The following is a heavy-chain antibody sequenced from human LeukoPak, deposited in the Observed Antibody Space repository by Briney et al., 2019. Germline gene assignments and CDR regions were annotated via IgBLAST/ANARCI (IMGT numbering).Heavy chain of an antibody. V-gene: IGHV5-51*01. CDR3: ARRQYYYDSSGSSPPGAFDI. D-gene: IGHD3-22*01. J-gene: IGHJ3*02. CDR2: IYPGDSDT. CDR1: GYSFTNYW. Sequence: GESLKISCKGSGYSFTNYWIGWVRQMPGRGLEWMGIIYPGDSDTRYSPSFQGQVTISADKSISTACLQWSSLKASDTAMYYCARRQYYYDSSGSSPPGAFDIWGQGTMVTVSS.